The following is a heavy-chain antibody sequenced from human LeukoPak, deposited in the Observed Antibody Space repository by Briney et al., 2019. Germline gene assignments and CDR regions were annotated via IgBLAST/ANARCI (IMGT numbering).Heavy chain of an antibody. V-gene: IGHV4-59*01. J-gene: IGHJ4*02. CDR1: GGSISSYY. CDR2: IYYSGST. CDR3: AAGAYYDSSGYSAYYFDY. D-gene: IGHD3-22*01. Sequence: SETLSLTCTVSGGSISSYYWSWLRQPPGKGLEWIGYIYYSGSTNYNPSLKSRVTISVDTSKNQFSLKLSSVTAADTAVYYCAAGAYYDSSGYSAYYFDYWGQGTLVTVSS.